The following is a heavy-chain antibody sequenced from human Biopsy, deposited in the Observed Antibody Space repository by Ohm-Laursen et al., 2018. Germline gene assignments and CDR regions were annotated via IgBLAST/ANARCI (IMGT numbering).Heavy chain of an antibody. CDR2: IYNTGST. V-gene: IGHV4-4*07. D-gene: IGHD3-22*01. J-gene: IGHJ3*02. Sequence: PSDTLSLTCTVSGDSISSYYWNWIRQPAGKALEWIGRIYNTGSTNYNPSLQSRVTMSVDTSKNQFSLKMSSVTAADTAVYYCARDLPYYENSGYGAFDMRGQGTMVTVSS. CDR1: GDSISSYY. CDR3: ARDLPYYENSGYGAFDM.